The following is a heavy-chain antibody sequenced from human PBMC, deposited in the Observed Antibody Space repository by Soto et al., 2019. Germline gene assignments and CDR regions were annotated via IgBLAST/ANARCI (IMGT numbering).Heavy chain of an antibody. CDR1: GFTFSSYG. J-gene: IGHJ4*02. D-gene: IGHD6-13*01. CDR3: ARDARGMVAATPPAAGPFDY. Sequence: GGSLRLSCATSGFTFSSYGMHWVRQAPGKGLEWVAVLWFDGRNKYYTDSVKGRFTISSDNSKNTLWLQMNSLRAEDTAVYYCARDARGMVAATPPAAGPFDYWGQGSLVTVSS. V-gene: IGHV3-33*01. CDR2: LWFDGRNK.